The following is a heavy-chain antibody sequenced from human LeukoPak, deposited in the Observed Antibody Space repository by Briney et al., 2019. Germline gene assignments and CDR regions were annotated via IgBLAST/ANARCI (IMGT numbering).Heavy chain of an antibody. Sequence: SQTLSLTCAVSGGSFSGYYWNWIRQPPGKGLEWIGEINHSGSTNYNPSLESRVTISVDTSENQFSLKVNSVTAADTAVYYCAAGPSAFRYYYYYMDVWGKGTTVTVSS. CDR1: GGSFSGYY. D-gene: IGHD6-13*01. CDR2: INHSGST. V-gene: IGHV4-34*01. J-gene: IGHJ6*03. CDR3: AAGPSAFRYYYYYMDV.